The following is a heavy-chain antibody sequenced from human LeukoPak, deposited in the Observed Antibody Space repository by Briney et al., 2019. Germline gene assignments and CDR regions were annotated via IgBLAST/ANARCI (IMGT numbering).Heavy chain of an antibody. D-gene: IGHD3-16*01. J-gene: IGHJ4*02. CDR1: GYTFTSYA. Sequence: ASVKVSCKASGYTFTSYAMHWVRQATGQGLEWMGWMNPNSGNTGYAQKFQGRVTMTRNTSISTAYMELSSLRSEDTAVYYCARDTEEGVDYWGQGTLVTVSS. CDR2: MNPNSGNT. V-gene: IGHV1-8*02. CDR3: ARDTEEGVDY.